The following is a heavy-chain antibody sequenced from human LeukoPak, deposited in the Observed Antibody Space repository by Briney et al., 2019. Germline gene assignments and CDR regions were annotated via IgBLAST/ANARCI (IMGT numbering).Heavy chain of an antibody. CDR1: GGSISSYY. Sequence: SETLSLTCTVSGGSISSYYWSWIRQPPGKGLEWIGYIYYSGSTNYNPSLKSRVTISVDTSKNQFSLKLSSVTAADTAVYCCARERGPVDSSWFDPWGQGTLVTVSS. D-gene: IGHD3/OR15-3a*01. CDR2: IYYSGST. CDR3: ARERGPVDSSWFDP. V-gene: IGHV4-59*01. J-gene: IGHJ5*02.